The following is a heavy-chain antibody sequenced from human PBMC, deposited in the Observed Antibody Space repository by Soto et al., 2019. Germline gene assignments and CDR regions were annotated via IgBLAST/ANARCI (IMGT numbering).Heavy chain of an antibody. CDR3: ARRTVNIRTFYSGLKTHCFDY. V-gene: IGHV4-39*01. J-gene: IGHJ4*02. CDR1: GGSFTASY. Sequence: SETLSLTCVVSGGSFTASYWSWIRQPPGKGLEWIGSIYYSGSTYYTPSLQSRVAISVDTSKNQFSLKLNSVTAADTAVYYCARRTVNIRTFYSGLKTHCFDYWGQGTLVTVSS. D-gene: IGHD6-19*01. CDR2: IYYSGST.